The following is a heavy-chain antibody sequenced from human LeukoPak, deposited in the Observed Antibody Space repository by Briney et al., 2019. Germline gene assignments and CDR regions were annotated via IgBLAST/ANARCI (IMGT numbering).Heavy chain of an antibody. CDR1: GFTFSSYS. CDR3: ARDVDIVATIVADY. Sequence: GGSLRLSCAASGFTFSSYSMNWVGQAPGKGLELVSSISSSSSYIYYADSVKGRFTISRDNAKSSLYLQMNSLRAEDTAVYYCARDVDIVATIVADYWGQGTLVTVSS. CDR2: ISSSSSYI. V-gene: IGHV3-21*01. J-gene: IGHJ4*02. D-gene: IGHD5-12*01.